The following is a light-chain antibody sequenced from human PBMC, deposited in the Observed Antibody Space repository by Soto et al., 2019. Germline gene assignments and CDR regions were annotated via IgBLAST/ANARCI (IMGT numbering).Light chain of an antibody. V-gene: IGKV1-33*01. Sequence: DIQMTQSPSSLSASVGDRVTITCQASQHISKNLNWYQQKPGKAPKLLIYDASNLETGVPSRFSGSGSGTDFTFTISSLQPEDIATYYCQQYDNPPGYTFGQGTKLEIK. J-gene: IGKJ2*01. CDR2: DAS. CDR3: QQYDNPPGYT. CDR1: QHISKN.